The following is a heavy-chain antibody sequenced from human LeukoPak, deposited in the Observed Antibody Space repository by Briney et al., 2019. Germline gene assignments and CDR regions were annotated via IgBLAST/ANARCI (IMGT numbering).Heavy chain of an antibody. J-gene: IGHJ5*02. D-gene: IGHD2-2*02. CDR3: AREWLYGAWFDP. CDR2: ISAYNGNT. Sequence: ASVKVSCKASGGTFSSYAISWVRQAPGQGLEWMGWISAYNGNTNYAQKLQGRVTMTTDTSTSTAYMELRSLRSDDTAVYYCAREWLYGAWFDPWGQGTLVTVSS. CDR1: GGTFSSYA. V-gene: IGHV1-18*01.